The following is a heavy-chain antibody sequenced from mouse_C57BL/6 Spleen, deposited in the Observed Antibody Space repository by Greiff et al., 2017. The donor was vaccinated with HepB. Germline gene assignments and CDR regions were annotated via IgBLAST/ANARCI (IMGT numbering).Heavy chain of an antibody. CDR1: GYTFTSYW. V-gene: IGHV1-69*01. J-gene: IGHJ1*03. CDR3: ARSHITTVVGFDV. D-gene: IGHD1-1*01. CDR2: IDPSDSYT. Sequence: QVQLQQPGAELVMPGASVKLSCKASGYTFTSYWMHWVTQRPGQGLEWIGEIDPSDSYTNYNQKFKGKSTLTVDKSSSTAYMQLSSLTSGDSAVYYCARSHITTVVGFDVWGTGTTVTVSS.